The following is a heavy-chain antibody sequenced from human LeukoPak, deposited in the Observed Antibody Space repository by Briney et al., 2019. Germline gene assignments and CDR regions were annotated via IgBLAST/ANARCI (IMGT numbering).Heavy chain of an antibody. CDR1: GGSISSGSYY. V-gene: IGHV4-61*09. D-gene: IGHD5-12*01. CDR2: IYTSGST. J-gene: IGHJ6*03. Sequence: SQTLSPTCTVSGGSISSGSYYWSWIRQPAGKGLEWIGHIYTSGSTNYNPSLKSRVTISVDTSKNQFSLKLSSVTAADTAVYYCGYSGYSWPYYYYYMDVWGKGTTVTISS. CDR3: GYSGYSWPYYYYYMDV.